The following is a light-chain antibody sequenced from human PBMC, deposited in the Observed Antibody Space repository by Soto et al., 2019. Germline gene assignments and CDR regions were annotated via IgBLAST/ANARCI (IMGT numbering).Light chain of an antibody. V-gene: IGKV1-9*01. CDR1: QGISSY. CDR2: DAS. CDR3: QQVNVYPST. Sequence: DVHMSQSPSSLSASVGDRGTITGRASQGISSYLGWYQQKPGKAPNLLIYDASTLHSGVPSRFSGGGSGTDFTLTISSLQPEDFATYYCQQVNVYPSTFGGGTKVDIK. J-gene: IGKJ4*01.